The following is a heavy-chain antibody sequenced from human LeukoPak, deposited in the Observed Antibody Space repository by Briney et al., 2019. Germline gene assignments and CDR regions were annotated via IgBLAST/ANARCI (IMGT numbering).Heavy chain of an antibody. CDR2: ISGSGGST. V-gene: IGHV3-23*01. CDR3: AKHYGSGRVPFY. D-gene: IGHD3-10*01. J-gene: IGHJ4*02. CDR1: GFTLSSYA. Sequence: GGSLRLSCAASGFTLSSYAMSWVRQAPGKGLEWVSAISGSGGSTYYADSVKGRFTISRDNSKNTLYLQMNSLRAEDTAVYYCAKHYGSGRVPFYWGQGTLVTVSS.